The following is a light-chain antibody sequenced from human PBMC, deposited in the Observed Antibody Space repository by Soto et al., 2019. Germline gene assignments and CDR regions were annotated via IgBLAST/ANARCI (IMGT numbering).Light chain of an antibody. CDR2: KAS. J-gene: IGKJ4*01. V-gene: IGKV1-5*03. CDR3: QQYNSYPRT. CDR1: QSISSW. Sequence: DIQMTQSPSTLSASVGDRVTITCRASQSISSWLAWYQQKPEKAPNLLIYKASSLESGVPSRFSGSGSGTEFTLTISSLQPDDFATYYCQQYNSYPRTFGGGTKVEIQ.